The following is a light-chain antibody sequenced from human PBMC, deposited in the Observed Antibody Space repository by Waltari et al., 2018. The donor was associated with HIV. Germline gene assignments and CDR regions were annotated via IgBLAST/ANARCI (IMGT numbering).Light chain of an antibody. CDR1: QRISSY. V-gene: IGKV1-27*01. J-gene: IGKJ4*01. Sequence: DTQMTQSPSSLSASVGDRVTITCRASQRISSYLAWFQQKSGKVPKLLIYDASTLQSGVPSRFSGSGSGTDFSLTISSLQPEDFATYYCQSYYSAPLTFGGGTRVDIK. CDR2: DAS. CDR3: QSYYSAPLT.